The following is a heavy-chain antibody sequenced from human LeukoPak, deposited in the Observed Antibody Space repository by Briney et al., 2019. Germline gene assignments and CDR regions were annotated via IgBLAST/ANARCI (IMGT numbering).Heavy chain of an antibody. CDR2: IYPGDSDT. V-gene: IGHV5-51*01. CDR1: GYSFTSYW. CDR3: ARLPPDDFWSGYYQPFDY. D-gene: IGHD3-3*01. J-gene: IGHJ4*02. Sequence: GESLKISCKGSGYSFTSYWIGWVRQMPGKGLEWMGIIYPGDSDTRYSPSFQGQVTISADKSISTAYLQWSSLKASDTAMYYCARLPPDDFWSGYYQPFDYWGQGTLVTVSS.